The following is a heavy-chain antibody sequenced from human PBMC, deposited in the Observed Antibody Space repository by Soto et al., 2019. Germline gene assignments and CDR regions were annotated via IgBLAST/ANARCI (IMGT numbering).Heavy chain of an antibody. Sequence: EVQLVESGGGLVKPGGSLRVSCAASGFTFSTYNMNWVRQAPGKGLEWVSSISSTSSFIYYADSVKGRFTISRDNAKNSLSLHTNSLRAEDTAVYYCARALRYCSGGICYPPPYYFDYWGQGTLVTVSS. V-gene: IGHV3-21*01. D-gene: IGHD2-15*01. J-gene: IGHJ4*02. CDR3: ARALRYCSGGICYPPPYYFDY. CDR1: GFTFSTYN. CDR2: ISSTSSFI.